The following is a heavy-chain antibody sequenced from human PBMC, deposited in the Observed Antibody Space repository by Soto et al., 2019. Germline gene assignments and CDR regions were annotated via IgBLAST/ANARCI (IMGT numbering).Heavy chain of an antibody. Sequence: PSETLSLTCTVSSGSISSTSYYWAWIRQPPGKGLEWIGAIYYDGTTYYTESLKSRVSISVDTSKNQFSLKLNSVTAADTAVYFCARQGPNTKIVLVTHYDADFWGQGTAVTVSS. CDR2: IYYDGTT. CDR3: ARQGPNTKIVLVTHYDADF. D-gene: IGHD3-22*01. J-gene: IGHJ6*02. V-gene: IGHV4-39*01. CDR1: SGSISSTSYY.